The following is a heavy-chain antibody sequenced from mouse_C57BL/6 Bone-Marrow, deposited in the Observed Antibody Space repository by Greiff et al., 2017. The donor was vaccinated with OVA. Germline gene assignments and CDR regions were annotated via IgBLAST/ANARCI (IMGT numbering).Heavy chain of an antibody. J-gene: IGHJ2*01. Sequence: VQLQQSGAELVRPGASVKLSCTASGFNIKDDYMHWVKQRPEQGLEWIGWIDPENGDTEYASKFQGKATITADTSSNAAYLQLSSLTSEDTAVYYCTTPYYYGSSDYWGQGTTLTVSS. CDR3: TTPYYYGSSDY. D-gene: IGHD1-1*01. V-gene: IGHV14-4*01. CDR1: GFNIKDDY. CDR2: IDPENGDT.